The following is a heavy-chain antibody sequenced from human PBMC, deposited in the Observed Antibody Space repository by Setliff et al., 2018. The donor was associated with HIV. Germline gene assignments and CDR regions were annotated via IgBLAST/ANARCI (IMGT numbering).Heavy chain of an antibody. J-gene: IGHJ3*02. V-gene: IGHV1-69*13. CDR2: ITPIFGTP. Sequence: SVKVSCKASGGTFSSYALSWVRQAPGQGLEWMGGITPIFGTPNYAQKFQVRVTMTADESTSTAYMELSSLRTEDTAVYYCAGYCTGGGTCGAFEIWGQGTVVTVSS. D-gene: IGHD2-8*02. CDR1: GGTFSSYA. CDR3: AGYCTGGGTCGAFEI.